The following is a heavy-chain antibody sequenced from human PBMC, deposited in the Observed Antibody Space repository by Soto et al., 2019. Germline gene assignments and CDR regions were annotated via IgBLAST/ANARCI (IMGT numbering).Heavy chain of an antibody. D-gene: IGHD6-6*01. J-gene: IGHJ6*02. Sequence: PGGSLRLSCAASGFTFSGYSMNWVRQAPGKGLEWVSYISSSSSTIYYADSVKGRFTISRDNAKNSLYLQMNSLRDEDTAVYYCARDARPSIAAPYYYYYYGMDVWGQGTTVTVSS. CDR3: ARDARPSIAAPYYYYYYGMDV. CDR1: GFTFSGYS. CDR2: ISSSSSTI. V-gene: IGHV3-48*02.